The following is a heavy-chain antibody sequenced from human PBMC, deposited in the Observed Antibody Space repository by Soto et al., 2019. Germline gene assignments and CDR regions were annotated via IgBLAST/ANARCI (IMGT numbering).Heavy chain of an antibody. D-gene: IGHD1-20*01. CDR2: IYYSGST. CDR3: ARGRYNWNAEGSSDY. V-gene: IGHV4-31*03. J-gene: IGHJ4*02. Sequence: SETLSLTCTVSGGAISIGGYYWSWIGQHPGKGLEWIGYIYYSGSTYYNPSLKSRVTISVDTSKNQFSLKLSSVTAADTAVYYCARGRYNWNAEGSSDYWGQGTLVTVSS. CDR1: GGAISIGGYY.